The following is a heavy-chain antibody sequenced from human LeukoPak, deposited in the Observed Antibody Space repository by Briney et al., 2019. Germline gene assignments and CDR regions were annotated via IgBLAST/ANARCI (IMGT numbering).Heavy chain of an antibody. CDR3: ARVKRGYSYGLDY. CDR2: IKQDGSEK. Sequence: HPGGSLRLSCAASGFTFSSYWMSWVRQAPGKGLEWVANIKQDGSEKYYVDSVKGRFTISRDNAKNSLYLQMNSLRAEDTAVYYCARVKRGYSYGLDYWGQGTLVTVSS. J-gene: IGHJ4*02. V-gene: IGHV3-7*03. D-gene: IGHD5-18*01. CDR1: GFTFSSYW.